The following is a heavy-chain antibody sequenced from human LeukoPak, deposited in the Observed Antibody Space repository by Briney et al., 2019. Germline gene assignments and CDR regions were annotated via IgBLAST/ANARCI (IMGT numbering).Heavy chain of an antibody. CDR1: GFTFSIYT. CDR2: ISSSSSYI. Sequence: GGSLRLSCAASGFTFSIYTMTWVRQAPGKGLEWVSSISSSSSYIYYADSVKGRFTVSRDNAKNSLYLQMNSLRAEDTAVYYCAREEQQLVYFDYWGQGTLVTVSS. CDR3: AREEQQLVYFDY. D-gene: IGHD6-13*01. J-gene: IGHJ4*02. V-gene: IGHV3-21*01.